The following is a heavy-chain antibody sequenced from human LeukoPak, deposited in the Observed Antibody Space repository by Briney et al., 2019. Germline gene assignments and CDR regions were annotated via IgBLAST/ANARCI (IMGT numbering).Heavy chain of an antibody. CDR2: ISSDGSDK. J-gene: IGHJ4*02. CDR1: GFTSSRFP. CDR3: ARDYPADH. Sequence: GGSLRLSCAASGFTSSRFPMHWVRQAPGKGLEWVALISSDGSDKKYADSVKGRFTMSRDNSMNTLYLQMRSLRVEDTAVYYCARDYPADHWGQGTLVTVSS. V-gene: IGHV3-30-3*01.